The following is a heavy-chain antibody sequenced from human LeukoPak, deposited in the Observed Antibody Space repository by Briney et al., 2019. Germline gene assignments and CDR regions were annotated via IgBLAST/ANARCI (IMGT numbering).Heavy chain of an antibody. D-gene: IGHD3-10*01. CDR2: IYSGGST. V-gene: IGHV3-66*01. CDR3: ATSMVQGVIIYYYYGMDV. J-gene: IGHJ6*02. Sequence: PGGSLRLSCAASGFTVSSNYMSWVRQAPGKGLEWVSVIYSGGSTYYADSVKGRFTISRDNSKNTLYLQMNSLRAEDTAVYYCATSMVQGVIIYYYYGMDVWGQGTTVTVSS. CDR1: GFTVSSNY.